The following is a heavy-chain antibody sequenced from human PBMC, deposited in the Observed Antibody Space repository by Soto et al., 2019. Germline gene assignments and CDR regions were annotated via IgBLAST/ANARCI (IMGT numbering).Heavy chain of an antibody. CDR3: ARDHRNNYSSCYYYGKDV. J-gene: IGHJ6*02. V-gene: IGHV4-59*01. CDR1: GGPISSYY. CDR2: IYYSGST. Sequence: QVQLQESGPGLVKPSETLSLTCTVSGGPISSYYWSWIRQPPGKGLERIGYIYYSGSTNYNPSLKGRVTISVDTSKNQFSLKMSSVTAADTAVYYCARDHRNNYSSCYYYGKDVWGQGTTVTVSS. D-gene: IGHD2-21*01.